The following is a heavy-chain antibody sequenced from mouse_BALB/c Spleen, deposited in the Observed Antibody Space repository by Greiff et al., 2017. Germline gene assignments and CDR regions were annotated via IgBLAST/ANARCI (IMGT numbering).Heavy chain of an antibody. CDR1: GFTFSDYY. V-gene: IGHV5-4*02. D-gene: IGHD4-1*01. CDR2: ISDGGSYT. CDR3: ARTGGFAY. Sequence: EVKLMESGGGLVKPGGSLKLSCAASGFTFSDYYMYWVRQTPEKRLEWVATISDGGSYTYYPDSVKGRFTISRDNAKNNLYLQMSSLKSEDTAMYYCARTGGFAYWGQGTLVTVSA. J-gene: IGHJ3*01.